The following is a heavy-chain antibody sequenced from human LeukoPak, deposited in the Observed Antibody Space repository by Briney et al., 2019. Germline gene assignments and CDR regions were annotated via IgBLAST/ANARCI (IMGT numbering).Heavy chain of an antibody. J-gene: IGHJ6*02. D-gene: IGHD5-24*01. CDR3: ATWEMATIPDYYYYYGMDV. CDR1: GYTFISYY. CDR2: INPSGGST. Sequence: ASVKVSCKASGYTFISYYMHWVRQAPGQGLEWMGIINPSGGSTSYAQKFQGRVTMTRDTSTSTVYMELSSLRSEDTAVYYCATWEMATIPDYYYYYGMDVWGQGTTVTVSS. V-gene: IGHV1-46*01.